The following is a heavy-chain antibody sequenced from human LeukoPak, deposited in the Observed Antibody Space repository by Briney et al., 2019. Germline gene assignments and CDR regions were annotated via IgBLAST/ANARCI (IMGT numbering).Heavy chain of an antibody. CDR2: ISSSGSTI. D-gene: IGHD3-3*01. Sequence: GGSLRLSCAASGFTFSDYHMSWIRQAPGKGLEWVSYISSSGSTIYYADSVKGRFTISRDNAKNSLYLQMNSLRAEDTAVYYCARRLLEPYYFDYWGKGTLVTVSS. V-gene: IGHV3-11*01. CDR3: ARRLLEPYYFDY. J-gene: IGHJ4*02. CDR1: GFTFSDYH.